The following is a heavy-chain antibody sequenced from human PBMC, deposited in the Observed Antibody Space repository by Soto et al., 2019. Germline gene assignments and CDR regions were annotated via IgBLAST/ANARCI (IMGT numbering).Heavy chain of an antibody. Sequence: GGSLRISCAASGLTFSSYAMSWVRQAPGKGLEWVSGISGSGISTYYADSVKGRFTISRDNAKNTLYLQMNSLRAEDTAVYFCAIRASYYDSSGYFDYWGQGTLVTVSS. CDR2: ISGSGIST. CDR3: AIRASYYDSSGYFDY. D-gene: IGHD3-22*01. CDR1: GLTFSSYA. J-gene: IGHJ4*02. V-gene: IGHV3-23*01.